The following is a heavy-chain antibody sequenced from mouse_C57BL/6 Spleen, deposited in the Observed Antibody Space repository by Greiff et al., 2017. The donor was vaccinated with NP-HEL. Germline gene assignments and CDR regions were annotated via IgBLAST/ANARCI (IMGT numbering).Heavy chain of an antibody. Sequence: QVQLHQPGTELVKPGASVKLSCKASGYTFTSYWMHWVKQRPGQGLEWIGNINPSNGGTNYNEKFKSKATLTVDKSSSTAYMQLSSLTSEYSAVYYCAREGVFITTVVAPRYFDYWGQGTTLTVSS. D-gene: IGHD1-1*01. V-gene: IGHV1-53*01. CDR2: INPSNGGT. CDR3: AREGVFITTVVAPRYFDY. J-gene: IGHJ2*01. CDR1: GYTFTSYW.